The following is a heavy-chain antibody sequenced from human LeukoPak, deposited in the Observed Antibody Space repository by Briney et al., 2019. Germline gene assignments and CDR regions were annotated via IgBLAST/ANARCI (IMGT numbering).Heavy chain of an antibody. CDR2: INHSGST. CDR1: GGSFSGYY. Sequence: SETLSLTCAVYGGSFSGYYWSWIRQPPGKGLEWIGEINHSGSTNYNPSLKSRVTISVDTSKNQFSLKLNSVTAADTAVYYRARLDGQWLYWGQGTLVTVSS. J-gene: IGHJ4*02. V-gene: IGHV4-34*01. D-gene: IGHD6-19*01. CDR3: ARLDGQWLY.